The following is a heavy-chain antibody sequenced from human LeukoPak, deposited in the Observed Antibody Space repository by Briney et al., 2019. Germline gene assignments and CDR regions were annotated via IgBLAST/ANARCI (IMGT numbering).Heavy chain of an antibody. CDR1: GYSISSGYY. J-gene: IGHJ4*02. V-gene: IGHV4-38-2*02. D-gene: IGHD2-15*01. Sequence: SETLSLTCTVSGYSISSGYYWGWIRQPPGKGLEWIGSIYHSGSTYYNPSLKSRVTLSVDTSKHHFSLKLSSVTAADTAVYYCARDSGSRGYCSGGSCYSGVWGQGTLVTVSS. CDR3: ARDSGSRGYCSGGSCYSGV. CDR2: IYHSGST.